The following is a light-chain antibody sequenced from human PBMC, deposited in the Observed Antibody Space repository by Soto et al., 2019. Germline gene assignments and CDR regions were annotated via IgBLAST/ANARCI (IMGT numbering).Light chain of an antibody. CDR2: AND. CDR1: SSNIGNNY. V-gene: IGLV1-51*01. J-gene: IGLJ2*01. CDR3: ATLDRSLSVGV. Sequence: QSVLTQPPSVSAAPGQKVTISCSGSSSNIGNNYVFWYQQLPGTAPKLLIYANDTRPSGIPDRFSGSKSGTSATLGITGLQTGDEADYYCATLDRSLSVGVFGGGTKLTVL.